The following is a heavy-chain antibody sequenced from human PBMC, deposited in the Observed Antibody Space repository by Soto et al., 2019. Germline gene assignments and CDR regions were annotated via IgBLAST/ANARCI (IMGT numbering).Heavy chain of an antibody. Sequence: QVQLVESGGGVVQPGRSLRLSCAASGFTFSSYAVHWVHQAPGKGLEWVAVISYDGSNKYYADSVKGRFTISRDNSKNTLYLQMNSLRAEDTAVYYCARAGGDVTRDAFDIWGQGTMVTVSS. V-gene: IGHV3-30-3*01. CDR3: ARAGGDVTRDAFDI. CDR2: ISYDGSNK. J-gene: IGHJ3*02. D-gene: IGHD2-21*02. CDR1: GFTFSSYA.